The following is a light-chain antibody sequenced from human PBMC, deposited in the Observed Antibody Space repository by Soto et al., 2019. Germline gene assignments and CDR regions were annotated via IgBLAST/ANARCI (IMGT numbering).Light chain of an antibody. CDR1: SSDVGGYNY. V-gene: IGLV2-14*01. Sequence: QSALTQPASVSGSPGQSITISCTGNSSDVGGYNYVSWYQQNPGKAPKLMIYDVNNRPSGVSYRFSGSKSGNTASLTISGLQAEDEADYYCSSYTSSSTRVFGTGTKVTVL. J-gene: IGLJ1*01. CDR3: SSYTSSSTRV. CDR2: DVN.